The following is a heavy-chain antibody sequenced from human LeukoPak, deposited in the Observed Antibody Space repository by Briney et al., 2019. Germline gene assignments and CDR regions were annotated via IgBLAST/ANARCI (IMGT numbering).Heavy chain of an antibody. D-gene: IGHD2-8*01. J-gene: IGHJ5*02. CDR2: INPSGGST. V-gene: IGHV1-46*01. CDR1: GYTFTSYD. CDR3: ARDNGVVSGWYGH. Sequence: ASVKVSCKASGYTFTSYDINWVRQAPGQGLEWMGIINPSGGSTSYAQKFQGRVTMTRDTSTSTVYMELSSLRSEDTAVYYCARDNGVVSGWYGHWGQGTLVTVSS.